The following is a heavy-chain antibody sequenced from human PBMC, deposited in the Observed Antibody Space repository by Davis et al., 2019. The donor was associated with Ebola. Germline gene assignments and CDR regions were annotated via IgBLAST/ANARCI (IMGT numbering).Heavy chain of an antibody. CDR3: ARIPFGYCISTSCRFGYYYYGMDV. V-gene: IGHV3-7*01. J-gene: IGHJ6*02. CDR2: IKQDGSEK. CDR1: GFTFSSYW. Sequence: GESLKISCAASGFTFSSYWMSWVRQAPGKGLEWVANIKQDGSEKYYVDSVKGRFTISRDNAKNSLYLQMNSLRAEDTAVYYCARIPFGYCISTSCRFGYYYYGMDVWGQGTTVTVSS. D-gene: IGHD2-2*03.